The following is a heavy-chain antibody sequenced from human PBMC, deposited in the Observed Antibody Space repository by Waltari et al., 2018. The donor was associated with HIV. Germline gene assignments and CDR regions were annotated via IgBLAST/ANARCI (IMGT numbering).Heavy chain of an antibody. CDR2: ITSEAYGGTA. J-gene: IGHJ6*02. D-gene: IGHD1-26*01. V-gene: IGHV3-49*05. CDR1: GFTFGYYG. Sequence: EVHLMESGGGLVKPGRSLRLSCRGSGFTFGYYGLSWFRQAPGKGLELVGFITSEAYGGTAEYAASVTGRFTISREDSKSTVYMQMNRLESEDTGVYFCSRPSGPLHSYGMDVWGQGTTVIVSS. CDR3: SRPSGPLHSYGMDV.